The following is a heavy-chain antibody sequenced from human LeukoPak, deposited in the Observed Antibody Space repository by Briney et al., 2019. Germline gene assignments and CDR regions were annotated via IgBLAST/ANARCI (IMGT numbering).Heavy chain of an antibody. V-gene: IGHV3-21*01. J-gene: IGHJ4*02. Sequence: PGGSLRLSCAASGFTFSSYSMNWVRQAPGKGLEWGSSISSSIYIYYADSVKGRFTISRDNAKNSLYLQMNSLRAEDTAVYYCARDNPLRYCSGGSCYSGSEGFDYWGQGTLVTVSS. CDR1: GFTFSSYS. D-gene: IGHD2-15*01. CDR3: ARDNPLRYCSGGSCYSGSEGFDY. CDR2: ISSSIYI.